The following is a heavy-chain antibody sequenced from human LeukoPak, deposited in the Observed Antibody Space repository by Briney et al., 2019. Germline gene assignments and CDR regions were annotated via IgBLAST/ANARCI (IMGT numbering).Heavy chain of an antibody. CDR1: QFY. CDR3: ASGESYYLEN. CDR2: IYSGGST. D-gene: IGHD1-26*01. V-gene: IGHV3-66*01. Sequence: GGSLRLSCAASQFYMNWVRQAPGKGLEWVSTIYSGGSTYYADSVKGRFIISRDNSKNTLYLQINSLRAEDTAVYYCASGESYYLENWGQGTLVTVSS. J-gene: IGHJ4*02.